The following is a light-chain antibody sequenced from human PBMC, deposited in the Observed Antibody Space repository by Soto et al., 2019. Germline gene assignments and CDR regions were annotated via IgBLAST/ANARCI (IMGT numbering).Light chain of an antibody. CDR2: ETS. V-gene: IGKV3-20*01. J-gene: IGKJ1*01. Sequence: EIVLTQSPGTLSLSPGERATLSCRASQSVSSSYLAWYQQKPGQAPRLLIYETSHRAPGTPARFSGSGSGTDFTLTISSLEAEDFAVYYCQQYGSSTTFGQGTKVDIK. CDR1: QSVSSSY. CDR3: QQYGSSTT.